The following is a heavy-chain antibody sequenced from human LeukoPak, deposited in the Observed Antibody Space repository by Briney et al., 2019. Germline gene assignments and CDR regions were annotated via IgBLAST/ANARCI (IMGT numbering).Heavy chain of an antibody. D-gene: IGHD1-20*01. J-gene: IGHJ6*03. V-gene: IGHV1-69*13. CDR2: IIPIFGTA. CDR1: GGTFSSYA. Sequence: SVKVSCKASGGTFSSYAISWVRQAPGQGLEWMGGIIPIFGTANYAQKFQGRVTITADESTSTAYMELSSLRSEDTAVYYCARVVTGTYYYYYMDVWGKGTTVTVSS. CDR3: ARVVTGTYYYYYMDV.